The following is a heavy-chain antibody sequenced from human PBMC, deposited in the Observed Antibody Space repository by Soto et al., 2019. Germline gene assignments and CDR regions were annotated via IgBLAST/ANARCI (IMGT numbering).Heavy chain of an antibody. Sequence: TLSLTCTVSGDSLRSGHYYWSWIRQPPGKGLEWIGHISYSGTTYYNPALKSRVTISVDTSKNQLSMKLSSVTAADTAVYYCAYTAVVGTTDFDYWGQGTMVTVSS. D-gene: IGHD6-19*01. V-gene: IGHV4-30-4*01. J-gene: IGHJ5*01. CDR3: AYTAVVGTTDFDY. CDR2: ISYSGTT. CDR1: GDSLRSGHYY.